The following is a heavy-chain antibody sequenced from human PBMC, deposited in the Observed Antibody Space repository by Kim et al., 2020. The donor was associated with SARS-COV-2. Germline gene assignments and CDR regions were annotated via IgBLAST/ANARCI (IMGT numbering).Heavy chain of an antibody. J-gene: IGHJ4*02. CDR1: GGSISSSSYY. Sequence: SETLSLTCTVSGGSISSSSYYWGWIRQPPGKGLEWIGSIYYSGSTYYNPSLKSRVTISVDTSKNQFSLKLSSVTAADTAVYYCARFTMIVVVMRRLGTPDYWGQGTLVTVSS. V-gene: IGHV4-39*07. D-gene: IGHD3-22*01. CDR3: ARFTMIVVVMRRLGTPDY. CDR2: IYYSGST.